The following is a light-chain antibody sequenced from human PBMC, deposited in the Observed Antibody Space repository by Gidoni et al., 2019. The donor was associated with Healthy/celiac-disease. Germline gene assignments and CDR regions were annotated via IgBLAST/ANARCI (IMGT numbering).Light chain of an antibody. CDR3: GTWDSSLSGV. Sequence: QSVSTQPPSVSAAPGKKVTISCSGSSSNIGNNYVSWYQQLPGTAPKLLIYDNNKRPSGIPDRFSGSKSGTSATLGITGLQTGDEADYYCGTWDSSLSGVFGTGPKVTVL. CDR2: DNN. J-gene: IGLJ1*01. V-gene: IGLV1-51*01. CDR1: SSNIGNNY.